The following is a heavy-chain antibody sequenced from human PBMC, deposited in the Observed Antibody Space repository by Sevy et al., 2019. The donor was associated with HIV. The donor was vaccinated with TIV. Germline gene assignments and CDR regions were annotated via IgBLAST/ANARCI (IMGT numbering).Heavy chain of an antibody. J-gene: IGHJ3*01. CDR3: ARLDFDV. V-gene: IGHV3-33*03. CDR1: GFSFRTYG. CDR2: IWYDGSNQ. Sequence: GSLRLSCAASGFSFRTYGIHWVRQAPGKGLEWVAFIWYDGSNQLYADSVKGRFTISRDNSKDMVSLQMNSLRVEDTALYFCARLDFDVWGHGTMVTVSS.